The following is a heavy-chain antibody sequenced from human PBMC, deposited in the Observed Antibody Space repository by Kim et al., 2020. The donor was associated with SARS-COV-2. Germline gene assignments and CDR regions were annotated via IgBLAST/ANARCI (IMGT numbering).Heavy chain of an antibody. D-gene: IGHD3-10*01. Sequence: EYNRSLKSRVTRPGETPKKQLSLKLTSVTAADTAVYYCARGFGATAYYFDYWGQGTLVSVSS. J-gene: IGHJ4*02. CDR3: ARGFGATAYYFDY. V-gene: IGHV4-34*13.